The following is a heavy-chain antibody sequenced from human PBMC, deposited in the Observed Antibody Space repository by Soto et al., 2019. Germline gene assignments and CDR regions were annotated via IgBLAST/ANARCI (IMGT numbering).Heavy chain of an antibody. V-gene: IGHV3-30-3*01. CDR2: TSFDGNTN. CDR1: GFTFSDFA. CDR3: ARRGIDAAHTGPGQDYFDY. D-gene: IGHD6-6*01. J-gene: IGHJ4*02. Sequence: GGSLRLSCAGSGFTFSDFAIHWVRLAPGKGLEWVALTSFDGNTNFYGDSVRGRFTISRDNSRNTMYLQMNSLRPEDTAVYYCARRGIDAAHTGPGQDYFDYWGQGTPVTVSS.